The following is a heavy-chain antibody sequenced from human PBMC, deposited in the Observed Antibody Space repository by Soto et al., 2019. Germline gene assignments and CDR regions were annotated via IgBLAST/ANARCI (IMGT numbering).Heavy chain of an antibody. V-gene: IGHV1-3*01. CDR3: AREKKCTNGVCYYYYGMDV. CDR1: GYTFTSYA. D-gene: IGHD2-8*01. Sequence: XSVKVSCKASGYTFTSYAMHWVRQAPGQRLEWMGWINAGNGNTKYSRKFQGRDTITRDTSASTAYMELSSLRSEDTAVYYCAREKKCTNGVCYYYYGMDVWGQGTTVTVSS. J-gene: IGHJ6*02. CDR2: INAGNGNT.